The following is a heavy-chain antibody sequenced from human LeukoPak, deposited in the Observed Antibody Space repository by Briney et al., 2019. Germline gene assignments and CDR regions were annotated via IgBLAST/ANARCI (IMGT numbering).Heavy chain of an antibody. D-gene: IGHD2-2*01. CDR1: GFIFSSYW. CDR2: IRYDGSNK. Sequence: PGGSLRLSCAASGFIFSSYWMTWVRQAPGKGLEWVAFIRYDGSNKDYADSVKGRFTISRDNSENTLYLQMNSLRAEDTAVYYCAKDQEGVAVVLLHDAFDIWGQGTMVTVSS. J-gene: IGHJ3*02. V-gene: IGHV3-30*02. CDR3: AKDQEGVAVVLLHDAFDI.